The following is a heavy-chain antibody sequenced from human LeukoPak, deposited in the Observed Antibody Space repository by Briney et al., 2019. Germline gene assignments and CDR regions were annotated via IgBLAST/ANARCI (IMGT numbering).Heavy chain of an antibody. CDR2: INPSGGST. Sequence: ASVTVSCKASGYTFTSYYMHWVRQAPGQGLEWMGIINPSGGSTSYAQKFQGRVTMTEDTSTDTAYMELSSLRSEDTAVYYCATATTRLDYWGQGTLVTVSS. V-gene: IGHV1-46*01. CDR1: GYTFTSYY. CDR3: ATATTRLDY. J-gene: IGHJ4*02. D-gene: IGHD4-17*01.